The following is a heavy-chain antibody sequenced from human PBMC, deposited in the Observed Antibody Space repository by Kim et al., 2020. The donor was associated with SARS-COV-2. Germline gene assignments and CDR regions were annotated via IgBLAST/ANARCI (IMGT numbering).Heavy chain of an antibody. CDR1: GGSISSYY. Sequence: SETLSLTCTVSGGSISSYYWSWIRQPPGKGLEWIGYIYYSGSTNYNPSLKSRVTISVDTSKNQFSLKLSSVTAADTAVYYCVRSGSCFNFPLYYFDYLG. D-gene: IGHD3-10*01. V-gene: IGHV4-59*13. CDR3: VRSGSCFNFPLYYFDY. J-gene: IGHJ4*01. CDR2: IYYSGST.